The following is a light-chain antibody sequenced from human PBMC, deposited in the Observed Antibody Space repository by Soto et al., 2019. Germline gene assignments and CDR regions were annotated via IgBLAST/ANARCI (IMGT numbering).Light chain of an antibody. CDR3: QQYYSAWT. J-gene: IGKJ1*01. Sequence: DIVMTQSPDSLAVSLGERATINCKSSQSVLYSSNNKNYLAWYQQKPGQPPKLLIYWASTRESGVPDRFSGSGSGKDFTLTISILQDEDVAVYYWQQYYSAWTFGQGTKVEIK. CDR2: WAS. CDR1: QSVLYSSNNKNY. V-gene: IGKV4-1*01.